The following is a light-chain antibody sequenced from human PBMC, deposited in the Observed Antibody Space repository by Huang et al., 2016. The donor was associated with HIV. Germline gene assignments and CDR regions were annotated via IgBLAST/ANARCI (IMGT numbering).Light chain of an antibody. CDR3: QQYNNWPRT. J-gene: IGKJ1*01. CDR2: GAS. V-gene: IGKV3-15*01. Sequence: EIVMTQSPATLSVSPGERATLSCRASQSVSSNLAWYQQKPGQAPRLLIYGASTRATGISARFSSSGSGTEFTLTISSLQSEDFAVYYCQQYNNWPRTFGQGTKVEIK. CDR1: QSVSSN.